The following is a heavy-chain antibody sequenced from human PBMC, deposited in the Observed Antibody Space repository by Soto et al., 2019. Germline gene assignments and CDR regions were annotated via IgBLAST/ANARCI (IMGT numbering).Heavy chain of an antibody. CDR1: GGTFSSYA. CDR3: ARAQLGRFLEWLFGFDY. CDR2: IVPIFGTA. J-gene: IGHJ4*02. Sequence: GASVKVSCKASGGTFSSYAISWVRQAPGQGLEWMGGIVPIFGTANYAQKFQGRVTITADKSTSTAYMELSSLRSEDTAVYYCARAQLGRFLEWLFGFDYWGQGTLVTVSS. D-gene: IGHD3-3*01. V-gene: IGHV1-69*06.